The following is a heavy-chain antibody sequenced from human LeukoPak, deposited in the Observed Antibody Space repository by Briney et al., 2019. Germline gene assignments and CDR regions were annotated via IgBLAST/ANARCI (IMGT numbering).Heavy chain of an antibody. CDR2: IYSGGST. Sequence: GGSLRLSCAASGFTVSSNYMSWVRQAPGKGLEWVSVIYSGGSTYYADSVKGGFTISRDNSKNTLYLQMNSLRAEDTAVYYCARDKVYYYDSSGYSYYWYFDLWGRGTLVTVSS. V-gene: IGHV3-66*01. D-gene: IGHD3-22*01. J-gene: IGHJ2*01. CDR1: GFTVSSNY. CDR3: ARDKVYYYDSSGYSYYWYFDL.